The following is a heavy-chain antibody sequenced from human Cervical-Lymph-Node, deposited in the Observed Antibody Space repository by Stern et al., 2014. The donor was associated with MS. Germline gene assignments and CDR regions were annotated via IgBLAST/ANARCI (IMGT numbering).Heavy chain of an antibody. V-gene: IGHV4-39*01. D-gene: IGHD2-8*02. J-gene: IGHJ4*02. Sequence: QLQLQESGPGLVKPSETLSLTCAVSGDSISSYTHYWAWIRQPPGKGLEWIGSSYSGGATSYNPAHMSPATISLDTSKNHSPLGLNSVTAADTAVYYCAKHACTGAACPFDLWGQGTLVTVSS. CDR2: SYSGGAT. CDR3: AKHACTGAACPFDL. CDR1: GDSISSYTHY.